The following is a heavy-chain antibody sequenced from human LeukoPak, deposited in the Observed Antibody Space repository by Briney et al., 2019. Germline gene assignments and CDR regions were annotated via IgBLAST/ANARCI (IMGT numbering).Heavy chain of an antibody. D-gene: IGHD6-13*01. J-gene: IGHJ4*02. CDR2: LWSDGKTA. Sequence: PGGSLRLSCAASGFTFNIFGMHWVRQVPGNGLEWVAVLWSDGKTAHYADSVKGRFTISGDSSENTLYLQMNSLRSEDTAVYYCVKESAADATFHFDSWGQGTLVTVSS. CDR3: VKESAADATFHFDS. CDR1: GFTFNIFG. V-gene: IGHV3-33*06.